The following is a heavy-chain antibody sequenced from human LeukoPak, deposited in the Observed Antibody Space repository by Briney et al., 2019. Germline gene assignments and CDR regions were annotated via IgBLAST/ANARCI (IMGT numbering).Heavy chain of an antibody. Sequence: ASVKVSCKASGYTFTSYGISWVRQAPGQGLEWMGWISAYNGNTNYAQKLQGRVTMTTDTSTSTAYMELRSLRSDDTAVYYCARAGTGSHEEYYDILTVYYKCGYLDYWAREPWSPSPQ. CDR2: ISAYNGNT. J-gene: IGHJ4*02. CDR3: ARAGTGSHEEYYDILTVYYKCGYLDY. V-gene: IGHV1-18*01. D-gene: IGHD3-9*01. CDR1: GYTFTSYG.